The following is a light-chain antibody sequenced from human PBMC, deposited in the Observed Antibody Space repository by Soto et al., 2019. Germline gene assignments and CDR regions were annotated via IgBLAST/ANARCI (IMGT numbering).Light chain of an antibody. CDR3: QQRST. CDR1: QSVSSS. J-gene: IGKJ3*01. CDR2: DAS. V-gene: IGKV3-11*01. Sequence: ELVLTQSPATLSLSPGERATLSCRASQSVSSSLAWYQQKPGQAPRLLIYDASNRATGIPARFSGSGSGTDFTLTIRTLEPEDFAVYYCQQRSTFGPGTKVDIK.